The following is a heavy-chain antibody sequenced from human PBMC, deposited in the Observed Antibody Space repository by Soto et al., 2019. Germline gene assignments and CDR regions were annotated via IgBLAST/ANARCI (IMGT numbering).Heavy chain of an antibody. CDR2: IYYICST. CDR3: AREGDRRRWNNWLEQ. CDR1: VCSISSCYYY. Sequence: SETLSLTCTFSVCSISSCYYYLSFIRQPPWKCLEWLGYIYYICSTYYNPSLKIRLTISVDTSKNQFSLKLSSVTAADTAVYYCAREGDRRRWNNWLEQWGKGNLVNVSS. V-gene: IGHV4-30-4*01. J-gene: IGHJ5*02. D-gene: IGHD3-16*01.